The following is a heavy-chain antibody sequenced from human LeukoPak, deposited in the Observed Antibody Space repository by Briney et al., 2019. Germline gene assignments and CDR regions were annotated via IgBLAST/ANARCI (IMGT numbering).Heavy chain of an antibody. CDR1: GGPFSSYA. CDR3: ARDVGELLLY. D-gene: IGHD3-10*01. CDR2: IIPIFGTA. J-gene: IGHJ4*02. Sequence: SVKVSCYASGGPFSSYAISWVRQAPGQGLEWMGGIIPIFGTANYAQKFQGRVTITADESTSTAYMELSSLRSEDTAVYYCARDVGELLLYWGQGTLVTVSS. V-gene: IGHV1-69*01.